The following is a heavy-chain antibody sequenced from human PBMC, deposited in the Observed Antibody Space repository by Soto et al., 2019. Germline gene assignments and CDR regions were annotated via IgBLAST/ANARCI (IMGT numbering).Heavy chain of an antibody. CDR3: ARGFGELSEEDYYYYGMEV. CDR1: GGSISSSNL. D-gene: IGHD3-10*01. J-gene: IGHJ6*02. V-gene: IGHV4-4*02. Sequence: SETLSLTCSVSGGSISSSNLWICVRPPPGRGLEWIGEIYHSGSTNYNPSLKSRVTISVDKSKNQFSLKLSSVTAADTAVYYCARGFGELSEEDYYYYGMEVWGQGTTVTVSS. CDR2: IYHSGST.